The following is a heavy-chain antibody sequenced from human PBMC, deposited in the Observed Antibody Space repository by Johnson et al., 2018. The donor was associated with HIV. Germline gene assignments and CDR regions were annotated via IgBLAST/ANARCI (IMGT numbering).Heavy chain of an antibody. Sequence: VQLVESGGGLVQPGRSLRLSCAASGFTFDDYAMHWVRQAPGKGLEWVSGISWNSGSIGYADSVKGRFTISRDNSKNTLYLQMNSLTAADTAVYYCATARDGYNYNWGAFDIWGQGTMVTVSS. CDR1: GFTFDDYA. CDR3: ATARDGYNYNWGAFDI. D-gene: IGHD5-24*01. CDR2: ISWNSGSI. J-gene: IGHJ3*02. V-gene: IGHV3-9*01.